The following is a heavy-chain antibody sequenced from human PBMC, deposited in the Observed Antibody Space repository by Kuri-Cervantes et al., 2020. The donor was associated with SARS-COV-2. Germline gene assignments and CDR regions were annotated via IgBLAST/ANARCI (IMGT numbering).Heavy chain of an antibody. Sequence: LSLTCAASGFTFSSYGMHWVRQAPGKGLEWVAFIRYDGSNKYYADSVKGRFTISRDNSKNTLYLQMNSLRAEDTAVYYCARSSLGYCSGGSCSNWFDPWGQGTLVTVSS. CDR2: IRYDGSNK. CDR1: GFTFSSYG. V-gene: IGHV3-30*02. J-gene: IGHJ5*02. D-gene: IGHD2-15*01. CDR3: ARSSLGYCSGGSCSNWFDP.